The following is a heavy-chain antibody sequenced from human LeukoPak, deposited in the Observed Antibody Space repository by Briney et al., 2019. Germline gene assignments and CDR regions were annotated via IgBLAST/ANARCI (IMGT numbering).Heavy chain of an antibody. Sequence: SVKVSCKASGGTFSSYAISWVRQAPGQGLEWMGGIIPIFGTANYAQKFQGRVTITADESTSTAYMELSSLRSEDTAVYYCARVDRVAYHDAFDIWGQGTMVTVSS. CDR3: ARVDRVAYHDAFDI. J-gene: IGHJ3*02. CDR1: GGTFSSYA. D-gene: IGHD3-16*01. V-gene: IGHV1-69*13. CDR2: IIPIFGTA.